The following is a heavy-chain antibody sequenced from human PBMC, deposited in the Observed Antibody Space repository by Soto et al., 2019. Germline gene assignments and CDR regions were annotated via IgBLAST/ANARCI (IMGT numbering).Heavy chain of an antibody. V-gene: IGHV1-46*01. J-gene: IGHJ5*02. CDR1: GYTFTSYF. D-gene: IGHD2-15*01. Sequence: ASVKVSCKASGYTFTSYFMHWLRQAPGQGLEWMGIINPSGGSTSYAQKFQGRVTMTRDTSTSTVYMELSSLRSEDTAVYYCARYGRYCSGGSCYSVDNWFDPWGQGTLVTVSS. CDR3: ARYGRYCSGGSCYSVDNWFDP. CDR2: INPSGGST.